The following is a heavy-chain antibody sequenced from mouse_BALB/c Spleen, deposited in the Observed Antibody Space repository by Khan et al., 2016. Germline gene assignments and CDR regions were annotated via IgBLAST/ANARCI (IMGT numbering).Heavy chain of an antibody. D-gene: IGHD1-2*01. Sequence: QIQLVQSGPELKKPGETVKISCKASGYTFTNYGMNWVKQTPETGLKWMGWTNPYTGEPTYADDFKGRFAFSLETSATTAHLQINSLKNEDTATYFCARSSYYGYYYAMDYWGQGTSVTVSS. CDR2: TNPYTGEP. J-gene: IGHJ4*01. CDR1: GYTFTNYG. V-gene: IGHV9-3-1*01. CDR3: ARSSYYGYYYAMDY.